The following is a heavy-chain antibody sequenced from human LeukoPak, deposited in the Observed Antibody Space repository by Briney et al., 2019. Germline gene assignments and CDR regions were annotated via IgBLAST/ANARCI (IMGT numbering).Heavy chain of an antibody. CDR1: GGSISSGGYY. V-gene: IGHV4-31*03. D-gene: IGHD1-26*01. CDR3: ARGRRQLPYYDATPLDY. J-gene: IGHJ4*02. CDR2: IYYSGST. Sequence: SETLSLTCTVSGGSISSGGYYWSWIRQHPGKGLEWIGYIYYSGSTYYNPSLKSRVTISVDTSKNQFSLKLSSVTAADTAVYYCARGRRQLPYYDATPLDYWGQGTLVTVSS.